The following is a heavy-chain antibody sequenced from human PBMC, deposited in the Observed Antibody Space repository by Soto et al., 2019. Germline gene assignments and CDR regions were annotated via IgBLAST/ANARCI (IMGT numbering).Heavy chain of an antibody. CDR3: ARAPLLRFLEWLLSGYYYGMDV. V-gene: IGHV1-8*01. CDR2: MNPSSGNT. CDR1: GYTFTSYD. Sequence: GASVKVSCKASGYTFTSYDINWVRQATGQGLEWMGWMNPSSGNTGYAQKFQGRVTMTRNTSISTAYMELSSLRSEDTAVYYCARAPLLRFLEWLLSGYYYGMDVWGQGTTVTVS. D-gene: IGHD3-3*01. J-gene: IGHJ6*02.